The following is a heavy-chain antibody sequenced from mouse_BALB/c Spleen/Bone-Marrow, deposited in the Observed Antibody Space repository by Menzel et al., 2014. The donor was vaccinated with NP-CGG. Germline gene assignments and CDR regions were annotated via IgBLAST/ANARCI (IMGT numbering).Heavy chain of an antibody. Sequence: EVKLVESGGGLVKPGGSLKLSCAASGFTFSSYAMSWVRQTPEKXXEWVXXIXXXXSTYYPDSVKGRFTISRDNVRNILYLQMSSLRSEDTAMYYCARVTDTFYYGSSYWYFDVWGAGTTVTVSS. D-gene: IGHD1-1*01. J-gene: IGHJ1*01. V-gene: IGHV5-6-5*01. CDR2: IXXXXST. CDR1: GFTFSSYA. CDR3: ARVTDTFYYGSSYWYFDV.